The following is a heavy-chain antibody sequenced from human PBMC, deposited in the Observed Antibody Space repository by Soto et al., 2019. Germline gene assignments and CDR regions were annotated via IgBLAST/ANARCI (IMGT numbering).Heavy chain of an antibody. V-gene: IGHV1-2*04. CDR1: GGTFSSYA. Sequence: ASVKVSCKASGGTFSSYAISWVRQAPGQGLEWIGWINPNSGGTNYAQKFQGWVTMTRDTSISTAYMELSRLRSDDTAVYYCARGRRGAVRYYYYGMDAWGQVTTVTVSS. J-gene: IGHJ6*02. D-gene: IGHD6-6*01. CDR3: ARGRRGAVRYYYYGMDA. CDR2: INPNSGGT.